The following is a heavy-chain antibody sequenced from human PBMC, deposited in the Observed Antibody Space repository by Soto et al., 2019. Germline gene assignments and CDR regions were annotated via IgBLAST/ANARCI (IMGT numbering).Heavy chain of an antibody. CDR3: ASLQRVRGHGDGIDV. J-gene: IGHJ6*02. CDR1: GGSISSGGYS. V-gene: IGHV4-30-2*01. D-gene: IGHD3-10*01. Sequence: PSETLSLTCAVSGGSISSGGYSWSWIRQPPGKGLEWIGYIYHSGSTYYNPSLKRRVTISVDRSKNQFSLKLSSVTAADTAVYYCASLQRVRGHGDGIDVWTRGTTVTVSS. CDR2: IYHSGST.